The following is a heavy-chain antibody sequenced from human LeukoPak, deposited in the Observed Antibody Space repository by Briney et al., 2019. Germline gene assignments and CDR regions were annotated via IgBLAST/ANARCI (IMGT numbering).Heavy chain of an antibody. V-gene: IGHV3-48*03. Sequence: GGSLRLSCAASGFTFSSYEMNWVRQAPGKGLEWVSYISSSGSTIYYADSVKGRFTISRDNAKNSLYLQMNSLTAEDTAVYFCTKDLTHSTGWLTPNNWFDPWGQGTLVTVSS. CDR3: TKDLTHSTGWLTPNNWFDP. CDR1: GFTFSSYE. D-gene: IGHD6-19*01. J-gene: IGHJ5*02. CDR2: ISSSGSTI.